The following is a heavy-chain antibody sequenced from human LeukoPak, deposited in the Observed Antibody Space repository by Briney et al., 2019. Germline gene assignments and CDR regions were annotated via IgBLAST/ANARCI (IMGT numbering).Heavy chain of an antibody. CDR1: GGAVSSFY. CDR3: ARHRFASAVILDY. Sequence: SETLSLTCSVSGGAVSSFYWSWIRQSPGKGLEWIGYFYYSRSTKYNPSLKSRVTMSVDTSKNQLSLKLRSVTAADTAMYYCARHRFASAVILDYWGQGDLVTVSS. J-gene: IGHJ4*02. V-gene: IGHV4-59*08. D-gene: IGHD2-21*02. CDR2: FYYSRST.